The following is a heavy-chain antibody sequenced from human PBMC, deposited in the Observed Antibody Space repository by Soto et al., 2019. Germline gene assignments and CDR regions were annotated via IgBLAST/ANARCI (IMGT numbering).Heavy chain of an antibody. CDR3: ARDLYSRIRGTLSH. D-gene: IGHD3-10*01. V-gene: IGHV3-23*01. Sequence: RGSLRLSCAASGFTFSSYAMSWVRQAPGKGLEWVSAISNSGESTSYADSVKGRFTISRDNSNNTLYLQMNSLRAEDTALYYCARDLYSRIRGTLSHWGQGSLVTVSS. J-gene: IGHJ4*02. CDR2: ISNSGEST. CDR1: GFTFSSYA.